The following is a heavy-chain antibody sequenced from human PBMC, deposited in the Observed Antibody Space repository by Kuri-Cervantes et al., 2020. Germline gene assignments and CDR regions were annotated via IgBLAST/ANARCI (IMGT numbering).Heavy chain of an antibody. Sequence: GGSLRLSCAASGFNFSSYWMSWVRQAPGKGLEWVANIKQDGSEKYYVDSVKGRFTISRDNAKNSLYLQMNSLRAEDTAVYYCARGRGYYGSGIWFDPWGQGTLVTVSS. CDR1: GFNFSSYW. J-gene: IGHJ5*02. CDR3: ARGRGYYGSGIWFDP. V-gene: IGHV3-7*01. D-gene: IGHD3-10*01. CDR2: IKQDGSEK.